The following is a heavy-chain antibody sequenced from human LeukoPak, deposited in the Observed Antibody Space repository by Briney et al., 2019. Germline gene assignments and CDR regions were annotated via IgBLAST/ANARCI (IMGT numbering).Heavy chain of an antibody. Sequence: SETLSLTCTVSGGSISSYYWSWIRQPAGKGLEWIGEINHSGSTNYNPSLKSRVTISVDTSKNQFSLKLSSVTAADTAVYYCARGRMSSLRWYNWGQGTLVTVSS. J-gene: IGHJ4*02. D-gene: IGHD4-23*01. CDR2: INHSGST. V-gene: IGHV4-34*01. CDR3: ARGRMSSLRWYN. CDR1: GGSISSYY.